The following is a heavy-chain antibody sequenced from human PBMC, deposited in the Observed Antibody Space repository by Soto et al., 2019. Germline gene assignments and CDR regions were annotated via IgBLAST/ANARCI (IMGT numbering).Heavy chain of an antibody. CDR3: AREPDDSSWTFDY. Sequence: GGSLRLSCAASGFTFSSYGMHWVRQAPGKGLEWVAIIWYDGSTKYYADSVKGRFTISRDNSKNMLYLQMNSLRAEDSAVYFCAREPDDSSWTFDYWGQGTLVTVS. V-gene: IGHV3-33*01. J-gene: IGHJ4*02. D-gene: IGHD3-22*01. CDR2: IWYDGSTK. CDR1: GFTFSSYG.